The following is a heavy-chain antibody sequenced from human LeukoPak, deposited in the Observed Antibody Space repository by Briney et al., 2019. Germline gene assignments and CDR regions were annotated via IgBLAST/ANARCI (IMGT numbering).Heavy chain of an antibody. V-gene: IGHV3-23*01. CDR2: ISSSGDST. Sequence: PGGSLRLPCAASGFTFSSYAMIWVRQAPGKGLEWVSTISSSGDSTYYADSVKGRFTISRGNSKNTLYLQMNSLRAEDTAVYFCAKGYSGSYSAFDYWGQGTLVTVSS. CDR3: AKGYSGSYSAFDY. CDR1: GFTFSSYA. D-gene: IGHD1-26*01. J-gene: IGHJ4*02.